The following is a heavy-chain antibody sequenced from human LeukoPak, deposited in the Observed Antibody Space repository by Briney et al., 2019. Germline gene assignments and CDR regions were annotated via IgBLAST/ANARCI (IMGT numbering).Heavy chain of an antibody. D-gene: IGHD4-17*01. CDR3: AKDPETTVTSFDY. V-gene: IGHV3-23*01. CDR1: GFTFSSYA. CDR2: SGASGYSA. Sequence: GGSLRLSCAASGFTFSSYAMSWVRQAPGKGPEWVAGSGASGYSAYYADSVKGRFTISRDNSKNTLYLQMNSLRAEDTAVYYCAKDPETTVTSFDYWGQGTLVTVSS. J-gene: IGHJ4*02.